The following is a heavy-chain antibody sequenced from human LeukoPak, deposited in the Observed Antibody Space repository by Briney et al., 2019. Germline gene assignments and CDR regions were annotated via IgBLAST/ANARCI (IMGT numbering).Heavy chain of an antibody. J-gene: IGHJ4*02. D-gene: IGHD6-19*01. V-gene: IGHV3-21*01. CDR1: GFTFSNAW. CDR3: ARGSTYSSGWYTGFDY. Sequence: GGSLRLSCAASGFTFSNAWMNWVRQAPGKGLEWVSSITSSSSYIYYADSVKGRFTISRDNAKKSVYLQMNSLRAEDTAVYYCARGSTYSSGWYTGFDYWGQGTLVTVSS. CDR2: ITSSSSYI.